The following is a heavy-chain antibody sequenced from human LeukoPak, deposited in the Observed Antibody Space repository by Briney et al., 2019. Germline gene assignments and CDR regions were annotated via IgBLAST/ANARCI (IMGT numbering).Heavy chain of an antibody. D-gene: IGHD3-3*01. Sequence: SETLSLTCTVSGGSISSYYWSWIRQPPGKGLEWIGYIYYSGSTNYNPSLKSRVTISVDTSKNQFSLKLSSVPAADTAVYYCARFFWSGITDDFDIWGQGTMVTVSS. J-gene: IGHJ3*02. CDR3: ARFFWSGITDDFDI. V-gene: IGHV4-59*01. CDR1: GGSISSYY. CDR2: IYYSGST.